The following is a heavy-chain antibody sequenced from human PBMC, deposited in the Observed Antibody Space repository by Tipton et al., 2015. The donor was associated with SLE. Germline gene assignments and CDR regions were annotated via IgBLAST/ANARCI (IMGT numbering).Heavy chain of an antibody. V-gene: IGHV3-66*01. Sequence: SLRLSCAASGITVSSNYMNWVRQAPGKGLEWVSLIYSGGNTFYADSVKGRFTISRDNAKNSLYLQMNSLRVEDTAVYFCAGDDYASGITWGQGTLVTVSS. CDR3: AGDDYASGIT. CDR2: IYSGGNT. J-gene: IGHJ5*02. D-gene: IGHD3-10*01. CDR1: GITVSSNY.